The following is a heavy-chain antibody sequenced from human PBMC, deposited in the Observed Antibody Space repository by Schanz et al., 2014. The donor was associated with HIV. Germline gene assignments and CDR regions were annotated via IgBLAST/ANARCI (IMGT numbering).Heavy chain of an antibody. CDR3: ARDGSLNRGFDY. CDR1: GFTFSSYG. D-gene: IGHD3-10*01. Sequence: GQLVESGGGVVQPGRSLRLSCAVSGFTFSSYGMHWVRQAPGKGLEWVALVWYDGSNKYYVDSVKGRFTISRDNSKNTLHLQMNSLRAEDTAVYYCARDGSLNRGFDYWGQGTLVTVSS. V-gene: IGHV3-33*08. CDR2: VWYDGSNK. J-gene: IGHJ4*02.